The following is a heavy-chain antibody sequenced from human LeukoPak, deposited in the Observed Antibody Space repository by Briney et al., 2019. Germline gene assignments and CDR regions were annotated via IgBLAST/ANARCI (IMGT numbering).Heavy chain of an antibody. Sequence: GGSLRLSCAASGFTLSDYGIHWVRQAPGKGLEWVAVIWYDGSNQYYVDAVKGRFTISRDNSKNTLYLQMNSLRAEDTAVYYCAKIYGLDWLSRAFVDYWGQGTLATVSS. V-gene: IGHV3-33*06. CDR3: AKIYGLDWLSRAFVDY. J-gene: IGHJ4*02. D-gene: IGHD3-3*01. CDR2: IWYDGSNQ. CDR1: GFTLSDYG.